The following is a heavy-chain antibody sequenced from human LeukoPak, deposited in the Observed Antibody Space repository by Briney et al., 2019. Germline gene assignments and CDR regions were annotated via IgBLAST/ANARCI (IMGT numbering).Heavy chain of an antibody. CDR1: GGSISSSSYY. CDR3: ASSLPYSSTTLYFDY. Sequence: SETLSLTCTVSGGSISSSSYYWGWIRQPPGKGLEWIGSIYYSGSTNYNPSLKSRVTISVDTSKNQFSLKLSSVTAADTAVYYCASSLPYSSTTLYFDYWGQGTLVTVSS. V-gene: IGHV4-39*07. CDR2: IYYSGST. J-gene: IGHJ4*02. D-gene: IGHD6-13*01.